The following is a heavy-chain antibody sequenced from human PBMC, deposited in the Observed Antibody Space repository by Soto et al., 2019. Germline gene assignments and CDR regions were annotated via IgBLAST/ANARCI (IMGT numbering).Heavy chain of an antibody. CDR1: GFTFSNAW. D-gene: IGHD1-26*01. CDR2: IKSKTDGGTT. V-gene: IGHV3-15*07. J-gene: IGHJ4*02. Sequence: PGGSLRLSCAASGFTFSNAWMNWVRQAPGKGLEWVGRIKSKTDGGTTDYAAPVKGRFTISRDDSKNTLYLQMNSLKTEDTAVYYCTTDSLWELLYYFDYWGQGTLVTVSS. CDR3: TTDSLWELLYYFDY.